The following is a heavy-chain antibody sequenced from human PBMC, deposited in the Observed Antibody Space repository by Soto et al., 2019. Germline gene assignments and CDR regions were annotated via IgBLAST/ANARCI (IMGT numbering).Heavy chain of an antibody. CDR3: ARGDYYDSSGHIKSGAFDI. J-gene: IGHJ3*02. V-gene: IGHV1-69*13. D-gene: IGHD3-22*01. CDR1: GGTFSSYA. CDR2: IIPIFGTA. Sequence: SVKVSCKASGGTFSSYAISWVRQAPGQGLEWMGGIIPIFGTANYAQKFQGRVTITADESTSTAYMELSSLRSEDTAVYYCARGDYYDSSGHIKSGAFDIWGQGTMVTVSS.